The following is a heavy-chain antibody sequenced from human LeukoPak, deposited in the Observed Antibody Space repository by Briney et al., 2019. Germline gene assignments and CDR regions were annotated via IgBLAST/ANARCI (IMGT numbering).Heavy chain of an antibody. Sequence: SETLCLTCAVYGGSFSGYYWSWIRQPPGKGLEWIGEINHSGSTNYNPSLKSRVTISVDTSKNQFSLKLSSVTAADTAVYYCARGLGYSSSPIDYWGQGTLVTVSS. V-gene: IGHV4-34*01. D-gene: IGHD6-13*01. CDR3: ARGLGYSSSPIDY. CDR2: INHSGST. J-gene: IGHJ4*02. CDR1: GGSFSGYY.